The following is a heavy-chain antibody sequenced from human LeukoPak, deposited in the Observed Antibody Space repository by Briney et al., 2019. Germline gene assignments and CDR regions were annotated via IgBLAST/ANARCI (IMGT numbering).Heavy chain of an antibody. D-gene: IGHD6-13*01. V-gene: IGHV1-18*01. Sequence: GASVKVSCKASGYTFTSYGISWVRQAPGQGLEWMGWISAYNGNTNYAQKLQGRVTMTTDTSTSTAYMELRSLRSDDTAVYYCARAAAAGSPAEYFHHWGQGTLVTVSS. CDR3: ARAAAAGSPAEYFHH. CDR1: GYTFTSYG. CDR2: ISAYNGNT. J-gene: IGHJ1*01.